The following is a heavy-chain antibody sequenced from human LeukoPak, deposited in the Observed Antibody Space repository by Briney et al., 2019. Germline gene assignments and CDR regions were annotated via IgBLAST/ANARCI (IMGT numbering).Heavy chain of an antibody. CDR2: IYPDDSDT. CDR1: GYSFTSYW. J-gene: IGHJ4*02. CDR3: ALRSLYGGSSFDY. Sequence: GESLKISCKGSGYSFTSYWIDRVRQMPGKGLEWMGSIYPDDSDTRYSPSFQGQVTISADKSISTAYLQWSSLKASDTAMYYCALRSLYGGSSFDYWGQGTLVTVSS. V-gene: IGHV5-51*01. D-gene: IGHD3-16*02.